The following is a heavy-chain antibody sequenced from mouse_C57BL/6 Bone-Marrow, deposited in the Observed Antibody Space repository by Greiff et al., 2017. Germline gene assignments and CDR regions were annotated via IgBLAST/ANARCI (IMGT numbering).Heavy chain of an antibody. Sequence: VQLKQSGAELVRPGASVKLSCTASGFNIKDDYMHWVKQRPEQGLEWIGWIDPENGDTEYASKFQGKATITADTSSNTAYLQLSSLTSEDTAVYYCTTDGNFSLSAYWGQGTLVTVSA. CDR3: TTDGNFSLSAY. D-gene: IGHD2-1*01. CDR1: GFNIKDDY. V-gene: IGHV14-4*01. CDR2: IDPENGDT. J-gene: IGHJ3*01.